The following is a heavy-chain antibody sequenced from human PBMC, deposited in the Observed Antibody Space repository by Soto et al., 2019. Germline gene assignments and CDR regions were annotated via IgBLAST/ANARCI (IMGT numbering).Heavy chain of an antibody. J-gene: IGHJ6*02. V-gene: IGHV3-21*01. Sequence: EVQLVESGGGLVKPGGSLRLSCAASGFTFSSYSMNWVRQAPGKGLEWVSSISSSSSYIYYADSVKGRFTISRDNAKNSLYLQMNSLRAEDTAVYYCARYCSGGSCYYYGMDVRGQGTTVTVSS. CDR1: GFTFSSYS. CDR2: ISSSSSYI. D-gene: IGHD2-15*01. CDR3: ARYCSGGSCYYYGMDV.